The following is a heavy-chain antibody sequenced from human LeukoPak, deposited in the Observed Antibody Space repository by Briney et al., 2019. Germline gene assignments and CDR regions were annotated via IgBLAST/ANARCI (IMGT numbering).Heavy chain of an antibody. CDR1: GFTFSSSD. CDR2: IRYDGSNK. J-gene: IGHJ4*02. V-gene: IGHV3-30*02. CDR3: ARTLRYFDWAYDY. Sequence: QPGGSLRLSCAASGFTFSSSDMHWVRQAPGKGLEWVAFIRYDGSNKYYADSVKGRFTISRDNSKNTLYLQMGSLRAEDMAVYYCARTLRYFDWAYDYWGQGTLVTVSS. D-gene: IGHD3-9*01.